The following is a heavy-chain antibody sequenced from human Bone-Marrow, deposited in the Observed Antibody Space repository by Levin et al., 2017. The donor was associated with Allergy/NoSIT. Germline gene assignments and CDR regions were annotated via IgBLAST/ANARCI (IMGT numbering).Heavy chain of an antibody. D-gene: IGHD2-8*02. CDR2: ISADGTNK. V-gene: IGHV3-30*19. CDR1: GFTFRNYG. CDR3: AKDWAGHTGLLYNWVDL. J-gene: IGHJ5*02. Sequence: GGSLRLSCAVSGFTFRNYGMHWVRQAPGKGLEWVAAISADGTNKFYVESVQGRFTISRDDSKNMLYLEMNSLRAEDRALYYCAKDWAGHTGLLYNWVDLWGQGTLVTVSS.